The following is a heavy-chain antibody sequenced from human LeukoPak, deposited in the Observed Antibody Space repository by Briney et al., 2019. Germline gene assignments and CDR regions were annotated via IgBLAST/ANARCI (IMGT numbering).Heavy chain of an antibody. CDR1: GFTFSDYA. J-gene: IGHJ4*02. D-gene: IGHD3-10*01. CDR2: ITGSGGST. V-gene: IGHV3-23*01. CDR3: TKDPAYYYGSGSYSTFEY. Sequence: GGSLRLSCAASGFTFSDYAMSWVRQAPGKGPEWVSAITGSGGSTYYADSVKGRFTISRDKSKNTLYLQMNSLRAEDPALYYYTKDPAYYYGSGSYSTFEYWGQGTLVTVSS.